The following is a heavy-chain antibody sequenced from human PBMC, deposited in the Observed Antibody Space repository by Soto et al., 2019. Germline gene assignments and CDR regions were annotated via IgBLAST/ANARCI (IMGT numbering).Heavy chain of an antibody. CDR2: ISGSGGRT. D-gene: IGHD2-2*01. V-gene: IGHV3-23*01. CDR1: GFSFSSHA. Sequence: GGSLRLSCAASGFSFSSHAMSWVRQAPGKGLEWVSVISGSGGRTYFAVSVKGRFTISRDNSKNTFYLQMNSLRAEDTAVYYCAKELMLSDIVVVAAALNYWGQGTLVTVSS. CDR3: AKELMLSDIVVVAAALNY. J-gene: IGHJ4*02.